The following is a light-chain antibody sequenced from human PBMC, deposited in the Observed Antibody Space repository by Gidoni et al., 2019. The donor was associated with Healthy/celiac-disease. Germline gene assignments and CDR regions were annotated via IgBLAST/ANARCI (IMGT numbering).Light chain of an antibody. CDR1: QSVLYSSNNKNY. Sequence: DIVMTQSPDSLAVSLVERATIHCKSSQSVLYSSNNKNYLAWYQQKPGQPPKLLIYLASTRESGVPDRFSGSGSGTDFTRTISSLQAEDVAVYYCQQYYSTPLTFGGGTKVEIK. CDR3: QQYYSTPLT. CDR2: LAS. V-gene: IGKV4-1*01. J-gene: IGKJ4*01.